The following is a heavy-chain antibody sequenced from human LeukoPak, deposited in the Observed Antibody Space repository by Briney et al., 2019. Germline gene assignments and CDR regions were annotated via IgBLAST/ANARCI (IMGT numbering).Heavy chain of an antibody. Sequence: ASVKVSCKASGYTFTSYGISWVRQAPGQGLEWMGWISAYNGNTNYARKLQGRVTMTTDTSTSTAYMELRSLRSDDTAVYYCARSPWGTTRSNSYYFDYWGQGTLVTVSS. J-gene: IGHJ4*02. V-gene: IGHV1-18*01. CDR1: GYTFTSYG. D-gene: IGHD2-15*01. CDR2: ISAYNGNT. CDR3: ARSPWGTTRSNSYYFDY.